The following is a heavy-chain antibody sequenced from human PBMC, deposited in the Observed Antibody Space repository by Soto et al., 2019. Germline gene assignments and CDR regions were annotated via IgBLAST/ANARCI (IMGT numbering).Heavy chain of an antibody. V-gene: IGHV1-18*01. CDR1: RYIFTNYG. CDR2: ITTYNGNT. J-gene: IGHJ6*02. CDR3: ARALTGYGMDV. Sequence: QVQLVQSGVEVREPGASVKVSCKAVRYIFTNYGVSWVRQAPGQGLEWMGWITTYNGNTEYAQKFQGRVTMTTDASTGTAYMELGSLRSDDTAIYHYARALTGYGMDVWGQGTTVTVSS.